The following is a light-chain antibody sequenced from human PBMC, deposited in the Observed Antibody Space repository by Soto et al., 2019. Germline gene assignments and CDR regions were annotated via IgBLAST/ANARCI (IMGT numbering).Light chain of an antibody. CDR3: QQYGSSPWT. Sequence: SPSTLSVSPGERATLSCRASQSVSSKLAWYQQKPGQAPRLLIYGASSRATGIPDRFSGSGSGTDFTLTISRLEPEDFAVYYCQQYGSSPWTFGQGTKVDIK. J-gene: IGKJ1*01. V-gene: IGKV3-20*01. CDR2: GAS. CDR1: QSVSSK.